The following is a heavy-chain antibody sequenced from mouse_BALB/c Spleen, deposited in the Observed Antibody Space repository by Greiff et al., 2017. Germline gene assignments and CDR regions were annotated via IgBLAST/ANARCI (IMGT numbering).Heavy chain of an antibody. D-gene: IGHD1-1*01. CDR2: ISNGGGST. V-gene: IGHV5-12-2*01. J-gene: IGHJ1*01. CDR3: ARHGLLPYWYFDV. Sequence: DVQLVESGGGLVQPGGSLKLSCAASGFTFSSYTMSWVRQTPEKRLEWVAYISNGGGSTYYPDTVKGRFTISRDNAKNTLYLQMSSLKSEDTAMYYCARHGLLPYWYFDVWGAGTTVTVSS. CDR1: GFTFSSYT.